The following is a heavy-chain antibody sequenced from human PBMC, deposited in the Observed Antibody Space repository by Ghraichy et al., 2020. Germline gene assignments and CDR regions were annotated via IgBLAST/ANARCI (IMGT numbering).Heavy chain of an antibody. V-gene: IGHV3-30*04. J-gene: IGHJ4*02. D-gene: IGHD6-13*01. CDR2: VSFDGRNK. CDR3: ARGLHSYSSSWFDC. CDR1: GFTFSSYA. Sequence: GGSLRLSCAASGFTFSSYAMHWVRQAPGKGLEWVAVVSFDGRNKYYADSVKGRFTISRDSSKNTLYLQMNSLRAEDTAVYYCARGLHSYSSSWFDCWGQGTLVTVSS.